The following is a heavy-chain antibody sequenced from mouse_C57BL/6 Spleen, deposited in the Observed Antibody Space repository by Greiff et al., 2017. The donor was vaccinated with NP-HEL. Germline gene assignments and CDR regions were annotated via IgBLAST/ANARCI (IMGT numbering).Heavy chain of an antibody. CDR1: GYSFTGYY. CDR2: INPSTGGT. D-gene: IGHD1-2*01. V-gene: IGHV1-42*01. Sequence: VQLQQSGPELVKPGASVKISCKASGYSFTGYYMNWVKQSPEKSLEWIGEINPSTGGTTYNQKFKAKATLTVDKSSSTAYMQLESLTSEDSAVYYCARVPPYGPYAMDYWGQGTSVTVSS. J-gene: IGHJ4*01. CDR3: ARVPPYGPYAMDY.